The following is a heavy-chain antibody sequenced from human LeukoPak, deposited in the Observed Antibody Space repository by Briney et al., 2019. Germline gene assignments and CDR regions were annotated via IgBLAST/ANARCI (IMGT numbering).Heavy chain of an antibody. D-gene: IGHD2-21*01. CDR2: ISDSGGST. J-gene: IGHJ3*02. Sequence: GGSLRLSCAASGFTFAGYAMSWVRQAPGKGLEWVSAISDSGGSTSYADSVRGRFTISRDNSKNTLYLQMNSLRAEDTAVYSCAKAAVIIGLAAFDTWGQGTMVTVSS. CDR1: GFTFAGYA. CDR3: AKAAVIIGLAAFDT. V-gene: IGHV3-23*01.